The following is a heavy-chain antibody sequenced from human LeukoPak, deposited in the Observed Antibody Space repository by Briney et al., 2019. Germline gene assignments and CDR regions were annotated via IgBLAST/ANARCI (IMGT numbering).Heavy chain of an antibody. Sequence: PSETLSLTCTVSGGSISSSSYYWGWIRQPPGKGLEWIGSIYYSGSTYYNPSLKSRVTISVDTSKNQFSLKLSSVTAADTAVYYCARQVQYRSGYFPPDPWGQGTLVTVSS. V-gene: IGHV4-39*01. CDR2: IYYSGST. CDR3: ARQVQYRSGYFPPDP. D-gene: IGHD6-19*01. J-gene: IGHJ5*02. CDR1: GGSISSSSYY.